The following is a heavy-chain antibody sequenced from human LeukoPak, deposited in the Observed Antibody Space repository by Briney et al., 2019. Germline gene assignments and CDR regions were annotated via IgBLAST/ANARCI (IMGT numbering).Heavy chain of an antibody. CDR1: GYTFTSYG. V-gene: IGHV1-18*01. J-gene: IGHJ4*02. CDR2: ISAYNGNT. D-gene: IGHD5-24*01. Sequence: ASVKVSCKASGYTFTSYGISWVRQAPGQGLEWMGWISAYNGNTNYAQKLQGRVTMTTDTSTSTAYMELRSLRSDDTAVYYCARGPSKRWLQLWHYLDYWGQGTLVTVSS. CDR3: ARGPSKRWLQLWHYLDY.